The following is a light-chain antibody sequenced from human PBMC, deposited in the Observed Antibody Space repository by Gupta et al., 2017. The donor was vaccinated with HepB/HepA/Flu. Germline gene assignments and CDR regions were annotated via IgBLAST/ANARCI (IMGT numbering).Light chain of an antibody. CDR1: QSVASSY. CDR3: QQYVSSWT. CDR2: GAS. J-gene: IGKJ1*01. Sequence: EMVLTQSPGTLSLSPGERATLSCRASQSVASSYLAWYQQKSGQAPRLLIYGASSRATGIPDRFSGSGSGTDFTLTISGLQPEDFAVYYCQQYVSSWTFGQGTKVEIK. V-gene: IGKV3-20*01.